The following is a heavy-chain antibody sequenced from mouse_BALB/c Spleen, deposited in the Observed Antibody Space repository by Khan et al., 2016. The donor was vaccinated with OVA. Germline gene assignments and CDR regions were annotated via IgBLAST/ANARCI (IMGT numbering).Heavy chain of an antibody. J-gene: IGHJ2*01. CDR1: GYTFINYW. CDR2: INPSTGYT. Sequence: QVRLQQSGAELAKPGASVKMSCKASGYTFINYWILWVKQRPGQVLEWIGYINPSTGYTEYNQNFKDKATLTADKSSSTAYMQLSSLTSEDSAVDYCARRGLRWNVDYWGQGTTLTVSS. CDR3: ARRGLRWNVDY. D-gene: IGHD1-1*01. V-gene: IGHV1-7*01.